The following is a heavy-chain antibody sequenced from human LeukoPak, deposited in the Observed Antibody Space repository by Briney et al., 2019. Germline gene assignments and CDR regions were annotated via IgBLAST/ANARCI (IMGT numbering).Heavy chain of an antibody. CDR3: VKAQYDFWSGLDY. CDR2: ISGNGGST. D-gene: IGHD3-3*01. J-gene: IGHJ4*02. CDR1: GFTFSRYP. V-gene: IGHV3-64D*09. Sequence: GGSLRLSCSASGFTFSRYPMHWVRQAPGKGLEYVSAISGNGGSTYYADSVKGRFTISRDNSKNTLYLQMSSLRTEDTAVYYCVKAQYDFWSGLDYWGQGTLVTVSS.